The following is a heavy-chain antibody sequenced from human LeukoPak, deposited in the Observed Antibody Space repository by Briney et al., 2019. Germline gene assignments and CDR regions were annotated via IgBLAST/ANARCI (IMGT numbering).Heavy chain of an antibody. V-gene: IGHV4-59*01. J-gene: IGHJ4*02. CDR2: IYSSGTT. D-gene: IGHD6-13*01. Sequence: SETLSLTCTVSVGSLTTYYWSWFRQPPGRGLELIGYIYSSGTTNYNPSLKSRVTISIDTSKNQSSLKLRSVTAADTAVSYCARRAAVGTLDYRGQGPLVTVSS. CDR3: ARRAAVGTLDY. CDR1: VGSLTTYY.